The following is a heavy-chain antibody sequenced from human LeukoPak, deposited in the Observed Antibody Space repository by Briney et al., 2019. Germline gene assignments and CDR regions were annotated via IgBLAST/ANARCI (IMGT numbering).Heavy chain of an antibody. J-gene: IGHJ4*02. CDR2: ISYDGSSK. V-gene: IGHV3-30-3*01. CDR3: ARERGADY. Sequence: PGGSLRLSCAASGFTFSSYAMHWVRQAPGKGLEWVAVISYDGSSKYYADSVKGRFTISRDNSKNTLYLQMNSLRAEDTAVYYCARERGADYWGQGTLVTVSS. CDR1: GFTFSSYA. D-gene: IGHD1-26*01.